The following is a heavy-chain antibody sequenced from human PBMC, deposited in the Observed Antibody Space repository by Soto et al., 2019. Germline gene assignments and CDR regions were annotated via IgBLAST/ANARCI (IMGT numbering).Heavy chain of an antibody. D-gene: IGHD2-15*01. CDR1: GFTFSNAW. J-gene: IGHJ6*02. CDR3: TTDFSDCSGGSCYVYYYYGMDV. Sequence: GGSLRLSCAASGFTFSNAWMRWVRHAPGKGLEWVGRIKSKTDGGTTDYAAPVKGRFTISRDDSKNTLYLQMNSLKTEDTAVYYCTTDFSDCSGGSCYVYYYYGMDVWGQGTTVTVSS. V-gene: IGHV3-15*01. CDR2: IKSKTDGGTT.